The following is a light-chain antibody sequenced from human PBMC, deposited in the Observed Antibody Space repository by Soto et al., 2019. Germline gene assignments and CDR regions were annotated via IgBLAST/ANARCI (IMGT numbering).Light chain of an antibody. V-gene: IGLV2-14*01. CDR2: EVS. CDR3: SSYTSGTPLCV. J-gene: IGLJ1*01. Sequence: QSALTQPASVSGSPGQSITISCTGSSSDIGGYNYVSWYQQLPGKAPKLMIYEVSNRPSGVSHRFSGSKSGNTASLTISGLQADDEADYYCSSYTSGTPLCVFGSGTKLTVL. CDR1: SSDIGGYNY.